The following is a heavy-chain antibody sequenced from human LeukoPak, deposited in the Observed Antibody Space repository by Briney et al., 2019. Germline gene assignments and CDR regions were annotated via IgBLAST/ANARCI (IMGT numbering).Heavy chain of an antibody. Sequence: GGSLRLSCAASGFTFSRNAMAWVRQAPGKGLEWVSAIDGSGGTTFYADSVKGRVTISRVQSTNTVYLQMNSLRADDTAVYYCAKAHCSSTSCSRADNWGQGTLVTVSS. V-gene: IGHV3-23*01. D-gene: IGHD2-2*01. J-gene: IGHJ4*02. CDR3: AKAHCSSTSCSRADN. CDR2: IDGSGGTT. CDR1: GFTFSRNA.